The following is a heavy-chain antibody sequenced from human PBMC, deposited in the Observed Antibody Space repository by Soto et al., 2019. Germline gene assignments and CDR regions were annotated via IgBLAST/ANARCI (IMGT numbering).Heavy chain of an antibody. CDR3: AKLGGSYNYGMDV. V-gene: IGHV1-18*01. CDR1: GYTFTSYG. D-gene: IGHD2-2*02. CDR2: ISGYNGDT. Sequence: ASVKVSCKASGYTFTSYGISWVRQAPGQGLEWMGWISGYNGDTNYAQKLQGRVTMTTDTSTSTAYMELRSLRPDDTAVYYCAKLGGSYNYGMDVSGQGTTVTVS. J-gene: IGHJ6*02.